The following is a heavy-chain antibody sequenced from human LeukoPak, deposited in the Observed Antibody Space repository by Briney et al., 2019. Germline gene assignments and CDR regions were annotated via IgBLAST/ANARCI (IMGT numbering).Heavy chain of an antibody. D-gene: IGHD3-3*01. V-gene: IGHV4-31*03. CDR2: IYYSRST. Sequence: PSETLSLTCTVSGGSISSGGYYWSWIRQHPGKGLEWIGYIYYSRSTYYNPSLKSRVTISVDTSKNQFSLKLSSVTAADTAVYYCARVGDHYDFWSGYYSNWFDPWGQGTLVTVSS. CDR1: GGSISSGGYY. CDR3: ARVGDHYDFWSGYYSNWFDP. J-gene: IGHJ5*02.